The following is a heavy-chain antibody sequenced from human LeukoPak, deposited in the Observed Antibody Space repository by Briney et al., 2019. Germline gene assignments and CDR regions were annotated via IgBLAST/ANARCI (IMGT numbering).Heavy chain of an antibody. D-gene: IGHD3-3*01. CDR3: ARGTAHYDFWSGYSAGYYFDY. CDR1: GGSISSYY. J-gene: IGHJ4*02. Sequence: KTSETLSLTCTVSGGSISSYYWSWIRQPPGKGLEWIGYIYYSGSTNYNPSPKSRVTISVDTSKNQFSLKLSSVTAADTAVYYCARGTAHYDFWSGYSAGYYFDYWGQGTLVTVSS. V-gene: IGHV4-59*01. CDR2: IYYSGST.